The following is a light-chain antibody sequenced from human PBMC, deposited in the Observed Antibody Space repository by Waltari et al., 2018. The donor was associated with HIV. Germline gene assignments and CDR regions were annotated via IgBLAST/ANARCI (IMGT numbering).Light chain of an antibody. Sequence: QSVLTQPPSVSGAPGQRVTISCTGSSSNIGAGYHVHWYQQLPGTAPKLLIHGNSNRPSGVPDRFAGSKAGTSASLAITGLQAEDEADYYCQSYDSSLGGSVFGGGTNLTVL. CDR2: GNS. V-gene: IGLV1-40*01. CDR3: QSYDSSLGGSV. CDR1: SSNIGAGYH. J-gene: IGLJ2*01.